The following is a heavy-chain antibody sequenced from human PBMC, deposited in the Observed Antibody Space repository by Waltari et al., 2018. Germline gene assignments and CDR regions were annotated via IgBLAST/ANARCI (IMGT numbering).Heavy chain of an antibody. CDR2: IYHSGST. CDR1: GYSISSGYS. Sequence: QVQLQESGPGLVKPSETLSLTCAVSGYSISSGYSWGWIRQPPGKGLEWIGSIYHSGSTYYNPSLKSRVTISVDTSKNQFSLKLSSVTAADTAVYYCATDSSSWYGGNWFDPWGQGTLVTVSS. J-gene: IGHJ5*02. V-gene: IGHV4-38-2*01. D-gene: IGHD6-13*01. CDR3: ATDSSSWYGGNWFDP.